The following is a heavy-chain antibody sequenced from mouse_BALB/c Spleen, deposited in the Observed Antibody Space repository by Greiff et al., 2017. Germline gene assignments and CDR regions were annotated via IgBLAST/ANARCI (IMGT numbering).Heavy chain of an antibody. CDR2: IDPANGNT. Sequence: QLKQSGAELVKPGASVKLSCTASGFNIKDTYMHWVKQRPEQGLEWIGRIDPANGNTKYDPKFQGKATITADTSSNTAYLQLSSLTSEDTAVYYCARSGTTVPFAYWGQGTLVTVSA. J-gene: IGHJ3*01. CDR1: GFNIKDTY. D-gene: IGHD1-1*01. CDR3: ARSGTTVPFAY. V-gene: IGHV14-3*02.